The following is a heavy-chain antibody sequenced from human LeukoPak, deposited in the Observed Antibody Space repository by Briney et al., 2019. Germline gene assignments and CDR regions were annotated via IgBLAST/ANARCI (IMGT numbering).Heavy chain of an antibody. CDR2: ISGTSSLI. J-gene: IGHJ4*02. D-gene: IGHD3-3*01. Sequence: PGGSLRLSCAASGFTFSTYSMNWVRQAPGKGLEWVSYISGTSSLIYYADSVKGRFTISRDNAKNSLYLQMSSLRDEDTAVYYCVRDQFFSFDYWGQGILVTVSS. V-gene: IGHV3-48*02. CDR1: GFTFSTYS. CDR3: VRDQFFSFDY.